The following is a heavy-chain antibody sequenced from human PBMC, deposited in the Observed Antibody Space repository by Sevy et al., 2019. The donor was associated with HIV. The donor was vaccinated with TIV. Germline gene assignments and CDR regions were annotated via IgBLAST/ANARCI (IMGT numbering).Heavy chain of an antibody. CDR3: VRDDYGDYRIDY. D-gene: IGHD4-17*01. J-gene: IGHJ4*02. CDR2: IYTSGST. Sequence: SETLSLTCTVSGGSISSYYWSWIRQPAGKGLEWIGRIYTSGSTNYNPSLKSRVTMSLDTSKNHFSLKLTSVTAADTAVYYCVRDDYGDYRIDYWGQGTLVTVSS. V-gene: IGHV4-4*07. CDR1: GGSISSYY.